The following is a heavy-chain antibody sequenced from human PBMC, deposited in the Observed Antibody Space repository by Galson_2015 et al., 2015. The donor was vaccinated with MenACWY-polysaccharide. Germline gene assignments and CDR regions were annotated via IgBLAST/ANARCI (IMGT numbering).Heavy chain of an antibody. CDR1: GFTFSSYA. V-gene: IGHV3-23*01. D-gene: IGHD5/OR15-5a*01. J-gene: IGHJ4*02. CDR2: VSDSGADT. CDR3: AKQGHSTSRPRDVDS. Sequence: SLRLSCEASGFTFSSYAMNWVRQAPGKGLEWVSGVSDSGADTYYADSVKGRFTISRDNSTNTLHRQMNSVRAADTAVYYCAKQGHSTSRPRDVDSWGQGTLVTVSS.